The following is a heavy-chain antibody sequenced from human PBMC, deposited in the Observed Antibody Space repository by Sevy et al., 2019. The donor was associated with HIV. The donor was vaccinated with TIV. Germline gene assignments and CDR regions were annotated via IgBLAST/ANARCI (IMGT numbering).Heavy chain of an antibody. Sequence: SETLSLTCTVSGGSISSGSYYWSWIRQPAGKGLEWIGRIYTSGSTNYNPSLKSRVTISVDTSKNQFSLKLSSVTAADTAVYYCASGIAVAVTPSGGYDYWGQGTLVTVSS. CDR1: GGSISSGSYY. CDR3: ASGIAVAVTPSGGYDY. J-gene: IGHJ4*02. V-gene: IGHV4-61*02. CDR2: IYTSGST. D-gene: IGHD6-19*01.